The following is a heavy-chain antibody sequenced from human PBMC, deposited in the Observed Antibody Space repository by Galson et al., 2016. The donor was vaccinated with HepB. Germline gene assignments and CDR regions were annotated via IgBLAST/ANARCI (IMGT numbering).Heavy chain of an antibody. CDR3: ARDFCTSSSCYDAYDI. Sequence: SETLSLTCTVSGGPVSSYFWSWIRQPPGKGLEWIGYLHYSGSTKYNPSLKSRVTISVDTSKNQFSLKVISLTAADTAVYYCARDFCTSSSCYDAYDIWGQGTMVTVSS. J-gene: IGHJ3*02. D-gene: IGHD2-15*01. CDR2: LHYSGST. V-gene: IGHV4-59*02. CDR1: GGPVSSYF.